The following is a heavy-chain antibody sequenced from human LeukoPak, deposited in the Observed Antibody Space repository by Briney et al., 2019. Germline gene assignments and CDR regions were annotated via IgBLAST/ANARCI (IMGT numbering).Heavy chain of an antibody. V-gene: IGHV4-4*07. D-gene: IGHD6-19*01. CDR2: IYTSGST. J-gene: IGHJ4*02. Sequence: SETLSLTCTVSGGSISSYYWSWIRQPAGKGLEWIGRIYTSGSTNYNPSLKSRVTMSVDTSKNQFSLKLSSVTAADTAVYCCARALHSSGWPSIDYWGQGTLVTVSS. CDR1: GGSISSYY. CDR3: ARALHSSGWPSIDY.